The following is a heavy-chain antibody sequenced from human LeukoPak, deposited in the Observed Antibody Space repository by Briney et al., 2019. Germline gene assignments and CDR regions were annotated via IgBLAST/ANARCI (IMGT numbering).Heavy chain of an antibody. CDR3: AKAPLSITMIVVS. Sequence: GGSLRLSCAASGFTFDDYAMHWVRQAPGKGLEWVSLISGDGGSTYYADSVKGRFTISRDNSKNSLYLQMNSLRTEDTALHYCAKAPLSITMIVVSWGQGTLVTVSS. CDR2: ISGDGGST. J-gene: IGHJ4*02. CDR1: GFTFDDYA. V-gene: IGHV3-43*02. D-gene: IGHD3-22*01.